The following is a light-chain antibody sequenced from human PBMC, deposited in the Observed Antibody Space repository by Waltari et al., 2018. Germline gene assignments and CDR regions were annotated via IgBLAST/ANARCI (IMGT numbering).Light chain of an antibody. Sequence: DIVMTQSPDSLAVSLGERATINCKSSQSLLFSYNNNNYLAWYQQKPGQPPKLLIYWASTRESGVPDRCSGGGSGTDCTLTISSLQAEDVAVYYCQQYYSGRTFGQGTKVEIK. CDR1: QSLLFSYNNNNY. V-gene: IGKV4-1*01. CDR3: QQYYSGRT. CDR2: WAS. J-gene: IGKJ1*01.